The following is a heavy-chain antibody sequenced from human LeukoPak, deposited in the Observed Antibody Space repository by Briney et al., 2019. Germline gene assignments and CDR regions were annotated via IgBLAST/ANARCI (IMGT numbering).Heavy chain of an antibody. CDR1: GYTFPSYD. CDR3: ARGWVVRGVIGGFDP. Sequence: GASVKVSRKASGYTFPSYDINWVRQATGQGLEWMGWMNPNTGNTGYAQKFQGRVTMTRNTSISTAYMELSSLRSEDTAVYYCARGWVVRGVIGGFDPWGQGTLVTVSS. CDR2: MNPNTGNT. J-gene: IGHJ5*02. V-gene: IGHV1-8*01. D-gene: IGHD3-10*01.